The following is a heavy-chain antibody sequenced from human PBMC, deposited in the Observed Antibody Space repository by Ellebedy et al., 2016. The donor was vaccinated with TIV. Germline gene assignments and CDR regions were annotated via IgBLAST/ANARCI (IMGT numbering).Heavy chain of an antibody. D-gene: IGHD6-19*01. CDR2: INPNSGGT. V-gene: IGHV1-2*02. Sequence: AASVKVSCKASGYTFTGYYMHWVRQAPGQGLEWMGWINPNSGGTYYAQKFQGRVTMTRDTSTSTAYMELSRLRSDDTAVFYCAREDKAVAGTLDYWGQGTLVTVSS. J-gene: IGHJ4*02. CDR3: AREDKAVAGTLDY. CDR1: GYTFTGYY.